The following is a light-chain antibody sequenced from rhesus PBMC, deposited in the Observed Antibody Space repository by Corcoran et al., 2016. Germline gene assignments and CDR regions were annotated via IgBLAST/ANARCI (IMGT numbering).Light chain of an antibody. CDR1: QGISTW. CDR2: KSS. CDR3: QQYNSRPYS. V-gene: IGKV1-22*01. Sequence: DIRMTQSPPSLSASVGDTVTITCRASQGISTWLAWYQQKPGKTPKVLSSKSSSLQSGVPSRFLGSGYGTVFTLTISSLQAEDFATYHCQQYNSRPYSFGQGTKVEIK. J-gene: IGKJ2*01.